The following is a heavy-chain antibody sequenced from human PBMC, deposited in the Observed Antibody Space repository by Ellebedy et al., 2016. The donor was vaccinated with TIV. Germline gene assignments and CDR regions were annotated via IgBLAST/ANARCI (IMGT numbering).Heavy chain of an antibody. V-gene: IGHV3-33*01. J-gene: IGHJ4*02. CDR2: IWYDGSNK. CDR3: ARLYSSSSPFDY. CDR1: GFTFSSYG. Sequence: GESLKISCAASGFTFSSYGMHWVRQAPGKGLEWVAVIWYDGSNKYYADSVKGRFTISRDNAKNSLYLQMNSLRAEDTAVYYCARLYSSSSPFDYWGQGTLVTVSS. D-gene: IGHD6-6*01.